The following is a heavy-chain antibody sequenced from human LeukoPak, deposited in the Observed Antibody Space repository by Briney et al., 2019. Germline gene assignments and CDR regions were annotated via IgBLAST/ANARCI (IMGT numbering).Heavy chain of an antibody. CDR1: GFTFDDYG. CDR3: ARTDGAAPYYFDY. CDR2: INWNGGRT. Sequence: GGTLRLSCAASGFTFDDYGMSWVRQAPGKGLEWVSSINWNGGRTGYGDSMKGRFTISRDNAKNSLYLQMNSLRAEDTAFYYCARTDGAAPYYFDYWGQGTLVTVSS. V-gene: IGHV3-20*04. J-gene: IGHJ4*02. D-gene: IGHD6-13*01.